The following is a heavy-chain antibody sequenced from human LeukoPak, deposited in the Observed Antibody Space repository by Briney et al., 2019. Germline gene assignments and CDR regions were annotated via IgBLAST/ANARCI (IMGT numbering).Heavy chain of an antibody. D-gene: IGHD5-12*01. J-gene: IGHJ4*02. CDR2: ISSSSSTI. CDR1: GFTFSSYS. V-gene: IGHV3-48*04. Sequence: GGSLRLSCAASGFTFSSYSMNWVRQAPGKGLEWVSYISSSSSTIYYADSVKGRFTISRDNAKNSLYLQMNSLRAEDTAVYYCARDRSTLYSGYDRWGQGTLVTVSS. CDR3: ARDRSTLYSGYDR.